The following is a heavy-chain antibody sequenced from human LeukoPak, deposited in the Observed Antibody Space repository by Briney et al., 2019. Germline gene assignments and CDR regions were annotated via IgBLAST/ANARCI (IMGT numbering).Heavy chain of an antibody. Sequence: GRSLRLSCAASGFTFSSYAMHWVRQAPGKGLEWVAVISYDGSNKYYADSVKGRFTISRDNSKNTLYLQTNSLRAEDTAVYYCARGEYYFDYWGQGTLVTVSS. CDR1: GFTFSSYA. J-gene: IGHJ4*02. CDR2: ISYDGSNK. V-gene: IGHV3-30-3*01. CDR3: ARGEYYFDY.